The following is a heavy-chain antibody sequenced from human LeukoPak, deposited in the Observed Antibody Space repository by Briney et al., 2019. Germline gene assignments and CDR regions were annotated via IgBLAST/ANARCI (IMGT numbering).Heavy chain of an antibody. CDR3: ARTRGSDTAMARPLFVY. V-gene: IGHV3-33*01. D-gene: IGHD5-18*01. CDR1: GFTFSNFN. Sequence: GGSLRLSCAASGFTFSNFNMHWVRQAPGKGPEWVAFIMFDGSNTKYADSVKGRFTISRDNAKNSLYLQMNSLRAEDTAVYYCARTRGSDTAMARPLFVYWGQGTLVTVSS. J-gene: IGHJ4*02. CDR2: IMFDGSNT.